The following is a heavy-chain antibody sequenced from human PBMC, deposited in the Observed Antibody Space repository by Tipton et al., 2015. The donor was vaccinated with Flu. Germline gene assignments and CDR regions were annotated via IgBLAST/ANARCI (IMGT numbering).Heavy chain of an antibody. CDR2: IYYSGNT. CDR1: GGSLSSYY. CDR3: SSYYIRAFDI. Sequence: LRLSCTVSGGSLSSYYWSWIRQPPGKGLEWIGYIYYSGNTNYNPSLKSRVTMSLDASKSHFSLKLSSVTAADTAMYYCSSYYIRAFDIWGQGTMVAVSS. D-gene: IGHD3-10*01. V-gene: IGHV4-59*01. J-gene: IGHJ3*02.